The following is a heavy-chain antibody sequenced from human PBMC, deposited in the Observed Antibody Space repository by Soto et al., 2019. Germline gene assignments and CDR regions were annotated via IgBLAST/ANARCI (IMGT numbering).Heavy chain of an antibody. CDR2: IYPGDSDT. Sequence: EVQLVQSGAEVKKPGESLKISCKGSGYSFTNYWIGWVRQMPGKGLEWMGIIYPGDSDTRYSPSFQGQVTISADKSITTAYLQWSSLKASDTAMYYCARQTFPQILAGTSSSDIWGQGTMVTVSS. V-gene: IGHV5-51*01. CDR3: ARQTFPQILAGTSSSDI. J-gene: IGHJ3*02. D-gene: IGHD1-1*01. CDR1: GYSFTNYW.